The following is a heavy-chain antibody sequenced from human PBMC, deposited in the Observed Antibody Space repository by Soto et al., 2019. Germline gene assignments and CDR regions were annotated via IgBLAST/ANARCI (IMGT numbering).Heavy chain of an antibody. Sequence: ASVKVSCKASGYTFINYDINWVRQAPGQGLEWVGWMNPDSGNTGYAQNFQGRVTMTGNTSISSVYMELSSLTSEDTAVYYCARRRGSNGWFDLWGQGTLVTVSS. CDR3: ARRRGSNGWFDL. CDR2: MNPDSGNT. CDR1: GYTFINYD. V-gene: IGHV1-8*01. J-gene: IGHJ5*02. D-gene: IGHD2-8*01.